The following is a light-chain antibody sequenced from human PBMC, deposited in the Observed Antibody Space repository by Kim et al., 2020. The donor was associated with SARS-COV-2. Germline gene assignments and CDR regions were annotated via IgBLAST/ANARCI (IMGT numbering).Light chain of an antibody. CDR3: QQYKTYPWT. CDR1: QDIRNY. Sequence: ASVGDRVTITCRASQDIRNYVAWFQQKPGKVPKSLIYGASSLQSGVPSKFSGSGSGTDFTLTISSLQPEDFATYYCQQYKTYPWTFGQGTKVEIK. J-gene: IGKJ1*01. V-gene: IGKV1-16*02. CDR2: GAS.